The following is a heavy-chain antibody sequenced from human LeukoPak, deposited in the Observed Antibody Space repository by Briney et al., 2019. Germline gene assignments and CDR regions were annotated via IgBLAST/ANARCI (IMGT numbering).Heavy chain of an antibody. V-gene: IGHV3-66*02. D-gene: IGHD4-17*01. CDR1: GFTVSSNY. CDR3: ASTHDYGDYVPV. J-gene: IGHJ6*04. Sequence: GGSLRLSCAASGFTVSSNYMSWVRQAPGKGLEWVSVIYSGGSTYYADSVKGRFTISRDNSKNTLYLQMNSLRAEDTAVYCCASTHDYGDYVPVWGKGTTVTVSS. CDR2: IYSGGST.